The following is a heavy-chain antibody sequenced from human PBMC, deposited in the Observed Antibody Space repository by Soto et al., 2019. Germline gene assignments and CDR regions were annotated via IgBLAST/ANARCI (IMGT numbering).Heavy chain of an antibody. V-gene: IGHV1-69*12. CDR1: GGTFSSYA. CDR2: IIPMFGTA. Sequence: QVQLVQSGAEVKKPGSSLKVSCKASGGTFSSYAISWVRQAPGEGLEWMGGIIPMFGTADYAQKFQGRVTITADESTSTADMELSSLRSDDTAVYYCATMKGGSQYYYYGMEVWGQGTTVTVSS. D-gene: IGHD3-10*01. CDR3: ATMKGGSQYYYYGMEV. J-gene: IGHJ6*02.